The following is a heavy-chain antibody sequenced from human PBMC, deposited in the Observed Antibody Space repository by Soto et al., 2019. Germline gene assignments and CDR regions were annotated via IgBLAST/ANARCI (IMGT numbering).Heavy chain of an antibody. J-gene: IGHJ3*02. D-gene: IGHD3-10*01. CDR2: ISWNSGSI. V-gene: IGHV3-9*01. Sequence: GGSLRLSCAASGFTFDDYAMHWVRQAPGKGLEWVSGISWNSGSIGYADSVKGRFTISRDNAKNSLYLQMNSLRAEDTALYYCAKDTMAGEWGYDAFDIWGQGTMVTVSS. CDR1: GFTFDDYA. CDR3: AKDTMAGEWGYDAFDI.